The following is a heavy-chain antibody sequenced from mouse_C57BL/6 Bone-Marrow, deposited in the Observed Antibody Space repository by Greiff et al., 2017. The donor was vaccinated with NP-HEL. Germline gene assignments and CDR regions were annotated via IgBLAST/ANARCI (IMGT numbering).Heavy chain of an antibody. Sequence: EVKLMESEGGLVQPGSSMKLSCTASGFTFSDYYMAWVRQVPEKGLEWVANINYDGSSTYYLDSLKSRFIISRDNAKNILYLQMSSLKSEDTATYYCASASTMVSPFAYWGQGTLVTVSA. CDR1: GFTFSDYY. CDR2: INYDGSST. J-gene: IGHJ3*01. D-gene: IGHD2-2*01. CDR3: ASASTMVSPFAY. V-gene: IGHV5-16*01.